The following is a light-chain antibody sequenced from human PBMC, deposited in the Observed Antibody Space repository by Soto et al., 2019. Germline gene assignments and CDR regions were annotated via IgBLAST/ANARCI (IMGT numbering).Light chain of an antibody. CDR1: QGIRND. CDR2: AAS. Sequence: AIPMTQSPSSLSASVGDRVTITCRASQGIRNDLGWYQQKPGKAPKLLIYAASSLQSGVPSRFSGSGSGTVLTLTISSLQPEDFATYYCLQDYNYPWTFGQGTKVEIK. V-gene: IGKV1-6*01. CDR3: LQDYNYPWT. J-gene: IGKJ1*01.